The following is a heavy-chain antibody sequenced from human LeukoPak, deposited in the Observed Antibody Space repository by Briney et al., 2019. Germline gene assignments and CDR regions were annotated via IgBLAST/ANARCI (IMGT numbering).Heavy chain of an antibody. CDR1: GYSFTNYW. V-gene: IGHV5-51*01. CDR2: IYPGDSDT. J-gene: IGHJ4*02. Sequence: GESLNISCKGSGYSFTNYWIGWVRQMPGKGLEWMGIIYPGDSDTRYSPSFQGQVTISADKSISAAYLQWSSLKASDTAMYYCARQGTGIAAAGTYDYWGQGTLVTVSS. D-gene: IGHD6-13*01. CDR3: ARQGTGIAAAGTYDY.